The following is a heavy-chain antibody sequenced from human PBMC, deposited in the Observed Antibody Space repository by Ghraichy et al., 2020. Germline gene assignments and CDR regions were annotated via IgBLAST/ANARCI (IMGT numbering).Heavy chain of an antibody. D-gene: IGHD6-19*01. V-gene: IGHV3-23*01. CDR2: IPGNGGST. CDR1: GFTFSSYA. J-gene: IGHJ4*02. Sequence: GESLNISCAASGFTFSSYAMTWVRQAPGKGLEWVSAIPGNGGSTSYVDSVKGRFTISRDNSKNTLYLQMNSLRAEDTAVYFCAKGTHSTGWCYFDYWGQGTLVTVSS. CDR3: AKGTHSTGWCYFDY.